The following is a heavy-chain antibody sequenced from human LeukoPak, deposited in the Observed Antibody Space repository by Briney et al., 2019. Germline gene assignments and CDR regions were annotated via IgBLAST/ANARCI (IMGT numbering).Heavy chain of an antibody. CDR2: IYPGDSDT. J-gene: IGHJ4*02. CDR1: EYSFTTYW. CDR3: ARTSRYYDSSAVEGFDY. Sequence: GASLQISCKGSEYSFTTYWIGWVRQLPGKGLEWMGIIYPGDSDTRYSPSFQGQVTISADKSISTAYLQWSSLKASDTAMYYCARTSRYYDSSAVEGFDYWGQGTLVTVSS. V-gene: IGHV5-51*01. D-gene: IGHD3-22*01.